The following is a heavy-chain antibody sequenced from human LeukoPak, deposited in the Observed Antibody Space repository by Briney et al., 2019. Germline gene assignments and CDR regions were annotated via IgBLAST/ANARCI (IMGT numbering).Heavy chain of an antibody. V-gene: IGHV3-48*01. CDR1: RFTFSSHS. CDR2: ISSSSSTI. CDR3: VGFYAFDF. J-gene: IGHJ3*01. Sequence: GGSLRLSCAASRFTFSSHSMNWVRQAPGKGLEWVSYISSSSSTIFYADSVKGRFTISRDNTKNTLYLEMNSLRGKDTAVYYCVGFYAFDFWGQGTMVTVSS.